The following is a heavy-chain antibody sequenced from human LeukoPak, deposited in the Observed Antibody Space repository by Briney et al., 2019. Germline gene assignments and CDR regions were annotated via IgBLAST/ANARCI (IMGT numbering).Heavy chain of an antibody. CDR2: ISGSGGST. Sequence: GGSLTLSCAASGFTFSVYYMSWVRQPPGKGLEWVSAISGSGGSTYYADYVKGRFTISRDNSKNTLYLQMNSLRAEDTAVYYCADGSGWYFGYWGQGTLVTVSS. V-gene: IGHV3-23*01. CDR3: ADGSGWYFGY. D-gene: IGHD6-19*01. J-gene: IGHJ4*02. CDR1: GFTFSVYY.